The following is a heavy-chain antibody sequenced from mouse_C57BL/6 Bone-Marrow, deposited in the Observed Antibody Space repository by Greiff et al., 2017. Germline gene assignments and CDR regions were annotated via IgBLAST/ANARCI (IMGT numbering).Heavy chain of an antibody. D-gene: IGHD1-1*01. CDR1: GYTFTSYG. J-gene: IGHJ4*01. Sequence: VQLQQSGAELARPGASVKLSCKASGYTFTSYGISWVKQRTGQGLEWIGEIYPRSGNTYYNEKFKGKATLTADKSSSTAYMGLRNLTSEDSAVYFCAREVYYSGSSPYYYAMAYWGQGTSVTVSS. CDR3: AREVYYSGSSPYYYAMAY. V-gene: IGHV1-81*01. CDR2: IYPRSGNT.